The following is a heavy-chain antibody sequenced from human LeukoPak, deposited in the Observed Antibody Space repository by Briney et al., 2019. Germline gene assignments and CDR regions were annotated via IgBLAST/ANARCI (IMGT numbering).Heavy chain of an antibody. V-gene: IGHV1-69*04. Sequence: SVKVSRKASGGTFSSYAISWVRQAPGQGLEWMGRIIPILGIANYAQKFQGRVTITADKSTSTAYMELSSLRSEDTAVYYCATSEDCSGGSCYSGYDSSGSLDYWGQGTLVTVSS. CDR1: GGTFSSYA. J-gene: IGHJ4*02. D-gene: IGHD2-15*01. CDR3: ATSEDCSGGSCYSGYDSSGSLDY. CDR2: IIPILGIA.